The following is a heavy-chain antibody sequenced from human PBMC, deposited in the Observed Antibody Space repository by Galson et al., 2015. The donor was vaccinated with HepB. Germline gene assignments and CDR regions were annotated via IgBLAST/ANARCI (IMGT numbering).Heavy chain of an antibody. CDR2: ISAYNGNT. D-gene: IGHD3-10*01. Sequence: SVKVSCKASGYTFTSYGISWVRQAPGQGLEWMGWISAYNGNTNYAQKLQGRVTMTTDTSTSTAYMELRSLRSDDTAVYYCARVYPNLWFGERGEGYNWFDPWGQGTLVTVSS. V-gene: IGHV1-18*04. J-gene: IGHJ5*02. CDR1: GYTFTSYG. CDR3: ARVYPNLWFGERGEGYNWFDP.